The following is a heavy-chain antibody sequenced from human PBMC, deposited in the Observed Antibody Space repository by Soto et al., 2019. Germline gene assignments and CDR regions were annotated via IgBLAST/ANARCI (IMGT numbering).Heavy chain of an antibody. J-gene: IGHJ4*02. D-gene: IGHD6-19*01. CDR3: AVSSGWYGLIDF. CDR1: GFTFSSYW. V-gene: IGHV3-7*01. Sequence: EVQLVESGGGLVQPGGSLRLSCAASGFTFSSYWLSWVRQAPGKGLEWVANIKQDGSEKYYVDLVKGRFTISRDNAKNSLYLQMNSLRAEDTALYYCAVSSGWYGLIDFWGQGTLVTVSS. CDR2: IKQDGSEK.